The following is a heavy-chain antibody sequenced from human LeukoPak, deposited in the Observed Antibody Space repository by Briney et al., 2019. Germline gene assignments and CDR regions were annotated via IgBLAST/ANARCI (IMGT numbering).Heavy chain of an antibody. Sequence: GESLKISCKGSGYSFTSYWIGWVRQMPGKGLEWMGIIYPGDSDTRYSPSFQGQVTISADKSISTAYLQWSSLKASDTAMYYCARPGTYYYDSSGYEYYFDYWGQGTLVTVSS. D-gene: IGHD3-22*01. V-gene: IGHV5-51*01. CDR2: IYPGDSDT. CDR1: GYSFTSYW. J-gene: IGHJ4*02. CDR3: ARPGTYYYDSSGYEYYFDY.